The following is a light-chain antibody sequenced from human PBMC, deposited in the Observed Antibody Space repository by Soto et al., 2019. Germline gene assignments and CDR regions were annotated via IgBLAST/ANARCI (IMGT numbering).Light chain of an antibody. CDR3: QKYNNWPLIT. V-gene: IGKV3-15*01. Sequence: EIVLTQSPATLSVSPGERATLSCGASQSVSSNLAWYQQKPGQAPSLLIYGASNRATGIPDRFSGSGSGTEFTLTISSLQSEDFAVYYCQKYNNWPLITVGQGTRLEI. J-gene: IGKJ5*01. CDR2: GAS. CDR1: QSVSSN.